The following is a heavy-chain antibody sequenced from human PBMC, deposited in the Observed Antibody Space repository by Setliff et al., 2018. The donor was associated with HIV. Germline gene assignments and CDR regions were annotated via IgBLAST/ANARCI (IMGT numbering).Heavy chain of an antibody. Sequence: HPGGSLRLSCAASGFTFSRYWMSWVRQAPGKGLEWVANIKQDGSEKYYVDSVKGRFTISRDNAKNSLYLQMNSLRAEDTAVYYCARVRKGDWNLSYWFDPWGQGTLVTVSS. V-gene: IGHV3-7*01. J-gene: IGHJ5*02. CDR3: ARVRKGDWNLSYWFDP. CDR1: GFTFSRYW. D-gene: IGHD1-1*01. CDR2: IKQDGSEK.